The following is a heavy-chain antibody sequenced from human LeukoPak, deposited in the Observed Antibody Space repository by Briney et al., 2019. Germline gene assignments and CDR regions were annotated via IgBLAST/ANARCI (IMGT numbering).Heavy chain of an antibody. CDR3: VRAGDQYFDV. V-gene: IGHV1-46*01. CDR2: ISPSGDTT. D-gene: IGHD7-27*01. CDR1: GYIFTNHF. J-gene: IGHJ4*02. Sequence: GASVKVSCKAPGYIFTNHFVHWVRQAPGQGLQWMGIISPSGDTTTYAQKFVGRATLTRDTSTSTAYLDLRSLESEDTALYYCVRAGDQYFDVWGQGIQVTVSS.